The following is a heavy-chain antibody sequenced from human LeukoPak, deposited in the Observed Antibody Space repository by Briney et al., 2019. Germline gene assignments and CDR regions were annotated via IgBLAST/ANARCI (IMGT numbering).Heavy chain of an antibody. Sequence: PGGSLRLSCEVSGFTVSNNYMSWVRQAPGKGLEWVSVIYGGVTTYYADSVKGRFTISRDNSKNTLYLQMNSLRPEDTAVYYCARIAAAGPFDYWGQGTLVTVSS. CDR2: IYGGVTT. CDR1: GFTVSNNY. J-gene: IGHJ4*02. CDR3: ARIAAAGPFDY. V-gene: IGHV3-66*02. D-gene: IGHD6-13*01.